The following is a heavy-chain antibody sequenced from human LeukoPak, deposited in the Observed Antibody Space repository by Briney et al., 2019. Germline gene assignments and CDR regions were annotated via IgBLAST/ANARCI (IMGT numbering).Heavy chain of an antibody. Sequence: SETLSLTCAVYSGSFSGYYWTWFRQPPGKGLEWIGEFNHNWGTKYNPSLNSRVTISVDTSNNHLSLKLTSVTAADTAVYYCAREEIVVVIGVIREGGYIDYWGQGTLVTVSS. CDR1: SGSFSGYY. D-gene: IGHD2-15*01. CDR3: AREEIVVVIGVIREGGYIDY. J-gene: IGHJ4*02. CDR2: FNHNWGT. V-gene: IGHV4-34*01.